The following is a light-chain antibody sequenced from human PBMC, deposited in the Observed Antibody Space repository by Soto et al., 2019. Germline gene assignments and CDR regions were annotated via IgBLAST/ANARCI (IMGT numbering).Light chain of an antibody. J-gene: IGLJ1*01. CDR1: SSDVGGYDY. V-gene: IGLV2-8*01. CDR2: EVS. CDR3: SSYAGSNIFYV. Sequence: QSVLXQPPSASGSPGQSVTISCAGTSSDVGGYDYVSWYQQHPGKAPKLMIYEVSKRPSGVPDRFSGSKSGNTASLTVSGLQAEDEADYYCSSYAGSNIFYVFGAGTKVTVL.